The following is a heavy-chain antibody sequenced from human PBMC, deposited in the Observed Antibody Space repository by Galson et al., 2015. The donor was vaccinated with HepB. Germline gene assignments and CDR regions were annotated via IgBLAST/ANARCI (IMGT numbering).Heavy chain of an antibody. Sequence: SLRLSCAASGFTVSNTCMSWVRQAPGKGLEWVSVIYNVGATYYADSVRGRFTISRDNSKNTLYLQMNSLTAEDTAVYYCARDPLHGSWDNPRPYWGQGTLVTVSS. J-gene: IGHJ4*02. D-gene: IGHD6-13*01. CDR2: IYNVGAT. CDR1: GFTVSNTC. CDR3: ARDPLHGSWDNPRPY. V-gene: IGHV3-66*01.